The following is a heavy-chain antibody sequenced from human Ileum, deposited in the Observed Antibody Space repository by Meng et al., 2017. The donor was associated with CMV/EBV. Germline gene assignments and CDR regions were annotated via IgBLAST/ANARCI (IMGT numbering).Heavy chain of an antibody. J-gene: IGHJ5*02. CDR2: INPSGGST. D-gene: IGHD1-26*01. Sequence: ASVKVSCKASGYTFTSYYMHWVRQAPGQGLEWMGIINPSGGSTSYAQKFQGRVTMTRDTSTSTVYMELSSLRSEDTAVYYCARAYIVRATTCWFDPWGQGTLVTVSS. CDR1: GYTFTSYY. CDR3: ARAYIVRATTCWFDP. V-gene: IGHV1-46*01.